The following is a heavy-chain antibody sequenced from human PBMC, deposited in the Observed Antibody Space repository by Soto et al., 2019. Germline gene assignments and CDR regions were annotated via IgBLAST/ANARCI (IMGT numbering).Heavy chain of an antibody. D-gene: IGHD3-16*02. V-gene: IGHV1-46*03. CDR2: INPSGGST. CDR1: GYTFTSYY. J-gene: IGHJ4*02. CDR3: ARLITFGVVIVD. Sequence: ASVKVSCKASGYTFTSYYMHWVRQAPGQGLEWMGIINPSGGSTGYAQKFQGRVTMTRDTSTSTVYMELSSLRSEDTAVYYCARLITFGVVIVDWGQGTLVTVSS.